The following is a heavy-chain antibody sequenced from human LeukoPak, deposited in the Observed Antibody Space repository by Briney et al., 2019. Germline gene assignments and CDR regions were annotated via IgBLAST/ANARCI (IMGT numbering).Heavy chain of an antibody. Sequence: SQTLSLTCTVSGGSISSGGYYWSWIRQHPGKGLEWIGYIYYSGSTYYYPSLKSRVTISVDTSKNQFSLKLSSVTAADTAVYYCASRAAARYHFDYWGQGTLVTVSS. CDR3: ASRAAARYHFDY. CDR2: IYYSGST. CDR1: GGSISSGGYY. D-gene: IGHD6-6*01. V-gene: IGHV4-31*03. J-gene: IGHJ4*02.